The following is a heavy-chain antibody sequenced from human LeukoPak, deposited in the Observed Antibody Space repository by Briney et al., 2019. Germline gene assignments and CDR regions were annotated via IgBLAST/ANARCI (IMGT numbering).Heavy chain of an antibody. CDR3: ARVRKDCSGGSCYSFDFDY. D-gene: IGHD2-15*01. Sequence: GGSLRLSCAASGFTFSSSAMSWVRQAPGKGLEWVSGISGSGGGTYYADSVKGRFTISRDNSKSTLYLQLNSLRAEDTAVYYCARVRKDCSGGSCYSFDFDYWGQGTLVTVSS. J-gene: IGHJ4*02. CDR2: ISGSGGGT. CDR1: GFTFSSSA. V-gene: IGHV3-23*01.